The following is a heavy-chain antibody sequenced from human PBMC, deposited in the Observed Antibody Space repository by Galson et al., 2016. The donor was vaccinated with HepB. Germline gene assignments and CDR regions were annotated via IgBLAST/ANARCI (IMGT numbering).Heavy chain of an antibody. CDR2: IYPGDSDP. J-gene: IGHJ4*02. CDR1: GYSFINHW. V-gene: IGHV5-51*01. D-gene: IGHD1-26*01. Sequence: QSGAEVTKPGESLRISCEGSGYSFINHWIVWVRQMPGKGLEWMGIIYPGDSDPRYSPSFKGQVTISADKSIGTAYLQWSSLKASDTAMYYCARGHSGSSLPYFEYWGQGTLVTVSS. CDR3: ARGHSGSSLPYFEY.